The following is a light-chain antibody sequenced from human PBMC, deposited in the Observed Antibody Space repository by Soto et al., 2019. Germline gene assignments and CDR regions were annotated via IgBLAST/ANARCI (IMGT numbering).Light chain of an antibody. J-gene: IGKJ2*01. V-gene: IGKV3-20*01. Sequence: EIVLTQSPGTLSLSPGERATLSCRASQNVSSNYLAWYQQRPGQAPRLLMYGAFIRATGIPDRISGSGSGTDFTVTISRLEPEDFAVYYCQYYGGYYGSSPRYTFGQGTKLEIK. CDR2: GAF. CDR1: QNVSSNY. CDR3: QYYGGYYGSSPRYT.